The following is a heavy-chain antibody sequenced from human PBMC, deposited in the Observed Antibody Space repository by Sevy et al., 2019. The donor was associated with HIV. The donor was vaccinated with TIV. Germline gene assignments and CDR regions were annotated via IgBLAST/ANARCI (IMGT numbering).Heavy chain of an antibody. CDR1: GFTFSSYS. J-gene: IGHJ4*02. Sequence: GGCLRLSCAASGFTFSSYSMNWVRQAPGKGLEWVSSISSSSSYIYYADSVKGRFTISRDNAKNSLYLQMNSLRAEDTAVYYCARGGNYYDSSGYSYIAFDYWGQGTLVTVSS. CDR2: ISSSSSYI. V-gene: IGHV3-21*01. D-gene: IGHD3-22*01. CDR3: ARGGNYYDSSGYSYIAFDY.